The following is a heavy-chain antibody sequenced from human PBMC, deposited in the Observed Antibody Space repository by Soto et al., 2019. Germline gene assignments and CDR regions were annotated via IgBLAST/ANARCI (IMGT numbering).Heavy chain of an antibody. J-gene: IGHJ5*02. CDR1: GGSVSSGSYF. Sequence: SETLSLTCTVSGGSVSSGSYFWSWIRQPPGKGLEWIAYIYYSGSTKYNPSLRSRVSISRDTSKNQFSLKLTSVTAADTAVYFCAREERKGIISWFDPWGQGTPVTVSS. CDR2: IYYSGST. CDR3: AREERKGIISWFDP. D-gene: IGHD2-21*01. V-gene: IGHV4-61*01.